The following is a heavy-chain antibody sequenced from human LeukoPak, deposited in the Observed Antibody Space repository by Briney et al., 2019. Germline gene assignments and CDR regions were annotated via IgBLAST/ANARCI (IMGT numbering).Heavy chain of an antibody. CDR2: ISSSDSYI. J-gene: IGHJ4*02. Sequence: GGSLRLSCAASGFTFSSYNMNWVRQAPGKGLEWVSSISSSDSYIYYADSVKGRFTISRDNARNSLFLQMNSLRAEDTAVYYCARGPSGYHNTGGQGTLVTVSS. D-gene: IGHD5-12*01. CDR1: GFTFSSYN. CDR3: ARGPSGYHNT. V-gene: IGHV3-21*01.